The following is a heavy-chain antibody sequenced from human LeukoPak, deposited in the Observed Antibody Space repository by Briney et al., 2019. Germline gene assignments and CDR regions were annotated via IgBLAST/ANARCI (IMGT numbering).Heavy chain of an antibody. CDR1: GFTFSSYW. CDR2: IKQDGSEK. J-gene: IGHJ5*02. D-gene: IGHD6-13*01. V-gene: IGHV3-7*01. CDR3: AGLIRQLENWFDP. Sequence: GGSLRLSCAASGFTFSSYWMSWVRQAPGKGLEWVANIKQDGSEKYYVDSVKGRFTISRDNAKNSLYLQMNSLRAEDTAVYYCAGLIRQLENWFDPWGQGTLVTVSS.